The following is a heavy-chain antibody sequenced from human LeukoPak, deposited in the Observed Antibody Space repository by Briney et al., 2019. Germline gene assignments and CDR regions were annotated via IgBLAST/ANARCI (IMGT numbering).Heavy chain of an antibody. J-gene: IGHJ4*02. CDR3: ARDRVAAAASDY. Sequence: SETLSLTCTVSGYSISSGYYWGWIRQPPGKGLEWIGSIYHSGSTYYNPSLKSRVTISVDTSKNQFSLKLSSVTAADTAVYYCARDRVAAAASDYWGQGTLVTVSS. V-gene: IGHV4-38-2*02. D-gene: IGHD6-13*01. CDR1: GYSISSGYY. CDR2: IYHSGST.